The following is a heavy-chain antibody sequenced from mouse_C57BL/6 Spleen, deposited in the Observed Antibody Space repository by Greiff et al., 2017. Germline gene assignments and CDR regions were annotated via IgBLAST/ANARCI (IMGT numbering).Heavy chain of an antibody. D-gene: IGHD2-4*01. CDR3: ARGNDYDWYFDF. J-gene: IGHJ1*03. CDR1: GYTFTSYW. CDR2: IVPTSGGT. V-gene: IGHV1-72*01. Sequence: QVQLQQPGAELVKPGASVKLSCKASGYTFTSYWMHWVQQRPGRGLEWIGRIVPTSGGTKYNEKFKSKATLTVDKPSSSAYMQLSSLTSEDSAVYYCARGNDYDWYFDFWGTGTTVTVSS.